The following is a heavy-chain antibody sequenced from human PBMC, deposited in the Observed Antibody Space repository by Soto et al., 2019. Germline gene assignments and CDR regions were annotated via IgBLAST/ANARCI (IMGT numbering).Heavy chain of an antibody. Sequence: QLQLQESGPGLVKPSETLSLTCTVSGGSISSSSYYWGWIRQPPGKGREWIGSIYYSGSTYYNPSLKSRVTISVDTSKNQFSLKLSSVTAADTAVYYCARLSIAARPFDYWGQGTLVTVSS. CDR2: IYYSGST. V-gene: IGHV4-39*01. CDR1: GGSISSSSYY. D-gene: IGHD6-6*01. CDR3: ARLSIAARPFDY. J-gene: IGHJ4*02.